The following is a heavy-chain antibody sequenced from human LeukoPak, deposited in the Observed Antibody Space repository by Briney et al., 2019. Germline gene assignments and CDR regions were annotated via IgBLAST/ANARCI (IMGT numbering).Heavy chain of an antibody. V-gene: IGHV4-34*01. CDR1: SGSFSGYY. CDR3: ASGSGNDSSGYYQYYFDY. D-gene: IGHD3-22*01. CDR2: INHSGST. Sequence: SSETLSLTCAVYSGSFSGYYWSWIRQPPGKGLEWIGEINHSGSTNYNPSLKSRVTISVDTSKNQFSLKLSSVTAADTAVYYCASGSGNDSSGYYQYYFDYWGQGTLVTVSS. J-gene: IGHJ4*02.